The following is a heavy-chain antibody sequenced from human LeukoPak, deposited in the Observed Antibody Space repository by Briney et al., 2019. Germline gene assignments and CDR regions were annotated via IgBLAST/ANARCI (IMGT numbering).Heavy chain of an antibody. CDR3: ATAGSNTQTWWFDY. CDR1: GFTFSTYS. J-gene: IGHJ4*02. V-gene: IGHV3-48*02. CDR2: IGYSNIPI. Sequence: PGGSLRLSCAASGFTFSTYSMTWVRQAPGKGLEWVSYIGYSNIPIYYADSVRGRFTVSRDNAKKSQYLQMNSLKDEDTAIYYCATAGSNTQTWWFDYWGRGVLVTVSS. D-gene: IGHD2-15*01.